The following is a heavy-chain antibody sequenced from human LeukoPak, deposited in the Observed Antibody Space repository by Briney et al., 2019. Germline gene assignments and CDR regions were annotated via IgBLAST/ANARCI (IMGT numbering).Heavy chain of an antibody. CDR1: GYTFTSYY. J-gene: IGHJ4*02. V-gene: IGHV1-18*04. CDR3: ARGPYYDSWSGAGY. Sequence: ASVKVSCKASGYTFTSYYMHWVRQAPGQGLEWMGWITTYNGNTDYIQKLQGRVTMTTDTSTSTAYMELRSLRSDDTAVYYCARGPYYDSWSGAGYWGQGTLVTVSS. CDR2: ITTYNGNT. D-gene: IGHD3-3*01.